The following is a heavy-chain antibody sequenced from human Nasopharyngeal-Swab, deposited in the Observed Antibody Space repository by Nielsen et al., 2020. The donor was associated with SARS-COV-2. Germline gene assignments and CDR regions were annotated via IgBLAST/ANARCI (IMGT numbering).Heavy chain of an antibody. Sequence: ASVKVSCKASAYTFTGYYMHWLRQAPGQGLEWMGWINPNSGGTNYAQKFQGWVTMTRDTSISTAYMELSRLRSDDTAVYYCARDRRDSSGTHNWFDPWGQGTLVTVSS. J-gene: IGHJ5*02. CDR2: INPNSGGT. CDR3: ARDRRDSSGTHNWFDP. V-gene: IGHV1-2*04. D-gene: IGHD6-19*01. CDR1: AYTFTGYY.